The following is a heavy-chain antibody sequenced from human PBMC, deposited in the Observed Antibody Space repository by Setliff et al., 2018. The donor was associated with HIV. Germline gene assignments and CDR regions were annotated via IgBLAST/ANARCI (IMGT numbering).Heavy chain of an antibody. Sequence: SETLSLTCTVSGCSITSGSYYWSWIRQPAGKGLEWIGRIYSNGRTTHNPSLKSRITISVDTSNNHFSLRLSSVTAADTAVYYCARDKGYYYMDVWGKGITVTVSS. CDR3: ARDKGYYYMDV. CDR1: GCSITSGSYY. J-gene: IGHJ6*03. CDR2: IYSNGRT. V-gene: IGHV4-61*02.